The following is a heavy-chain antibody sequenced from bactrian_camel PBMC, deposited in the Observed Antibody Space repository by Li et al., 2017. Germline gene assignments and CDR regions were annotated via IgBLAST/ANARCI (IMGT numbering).Heavy chain of an antibody. CDR1: AIFYSRLC. CDR2: ICTGGGKT. CDR3: ASSSAVCTDRMIYQVWMFNY. Sequence: DVQLVESGGGSVQAGESLTLSCEVSPAIFYSRLCIAWFRQASRTVREAVVSICTGGGKTHYADDSMKGRLTISKDNAKHTLTLQMDNLKPEDTAMYYCASSSAVCTDRMIYQVWMFNYWGQGIQVTVS. D-gene: IGHD3*01. V-gene: IGHV3S31*01. J-gene: IGHJ4*01.